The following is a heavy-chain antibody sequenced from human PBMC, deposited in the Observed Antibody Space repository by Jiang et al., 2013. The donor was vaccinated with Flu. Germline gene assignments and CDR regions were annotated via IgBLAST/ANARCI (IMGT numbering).Heavy chain of an antibody. CDR2: IWYDGSNK. CDR3: ARDSKGGSGITLY. D-gene: IGHD3-10*01. Sequence: VQLLESGGGVVQPGRSLRLSCAAPGFTFSSYGMHWVRQAPGKGLEWVAVIWYDGSNKYYADSVKGRFTISRDNSKNTLYLQMNSLRAEDTAVYYCARDSKGGSGITLYWGQGTLVTVSS. J-gene: IGHJ4*02. V-gene: IGHV3-33*01. CDR1: GFTFSSYG.